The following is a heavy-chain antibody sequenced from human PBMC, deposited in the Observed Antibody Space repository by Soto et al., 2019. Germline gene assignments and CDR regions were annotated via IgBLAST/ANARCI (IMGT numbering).Heavy chain of an antibody. CDR2: INHSGNT. J-gene: IGHJ4*02. CDR1: GGSITTGGSY. Sequence: QVQLQESGPGLVKPSQTLSLTCTVSGGSITTGGSYWSWIRQHPGKGLEWIGNINHSGNTYYNPSLKSRLTISVDTSKNHFSLMVDSVTAADTAVYYCARARFQVLYGKPYFDSWGQGTLVTVSS. V-gene: IGHV4-31*03. CDR3: ARARFQVLYGKPYFDS. D-gene: IGHD2-2*02.